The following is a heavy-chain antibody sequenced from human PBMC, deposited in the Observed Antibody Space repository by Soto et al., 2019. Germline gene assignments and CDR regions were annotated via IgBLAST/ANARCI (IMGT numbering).Heavy chain of an antibody. V-gene: IGHV4-4*02. CDR1: GASISNTNW. D-gene: IGHD6-13*01. Sequence: QVQLQESGPGLVEPSGTLSLTCAVSGASISNTNWWSWVRQPPGKGLEWIGEIYHSGTNNCDPSLKSRVTISVDKSKNQFSLKLSSVTAADTAVYYCAIPVAGDFDYWGQGTLVTVSS. J-gene: IGHJ4*02. CDR2: IYHSGTN. CDR3: AIPVAGDFDY.